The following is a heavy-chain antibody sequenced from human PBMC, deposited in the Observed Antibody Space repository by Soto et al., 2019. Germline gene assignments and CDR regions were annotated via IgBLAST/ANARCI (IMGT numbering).Heavy chain of an antibody. Sequence: GGSLRLSCAASGFTLSNYAMNWVRQAPGKGLEWVSAISGSGGSTYYADFVKGRFTISRDNSKSALYLQMNSLRAEDTAIYYCATPGIALAAWGQGTLVTVSS. CDR3: ATPGIALAA. J-gene: IGHJ5*02. CDR2: ISGSGGST. CDR1: GFTLSNYA. V-gene: IGHV3-23*01. D-gene: IGHD6-19*01.